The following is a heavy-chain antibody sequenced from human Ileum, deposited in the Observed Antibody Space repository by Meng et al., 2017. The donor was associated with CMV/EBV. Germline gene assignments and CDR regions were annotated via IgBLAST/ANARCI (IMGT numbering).Heavy chain of an antibody. D-gene: IGHD3-10*01. CDR2: VHNTGGT. CDR1: GASFNNDNDY. Sequence: RLQESGPALVKPSETLSLICTVSGASFNNDNDYGAWIRQYPGKGLEWIGSVHNTGGTYHNPSLRSRVTISVDTSKHQFSLRMNSVTAADTAIYYCAKDLPRGPSDYWSQGTLVTVSS. J-gene: IGHJ4*02. V-gene: IGHV4-39*07. CDR3: AKDLPRGPSDY.